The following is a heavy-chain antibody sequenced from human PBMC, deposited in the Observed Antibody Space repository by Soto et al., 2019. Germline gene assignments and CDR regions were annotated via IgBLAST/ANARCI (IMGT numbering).Heavy chain of an antibody. Sequence: PSETLSLTCTVSGASISSYYWSWIRLSAGRGLEWIGRLYTSGSSDYNPPLKSRVTMSADTSKNQFFVKLTSVTAADTAVYYCVRDRYSGYDFWFDPWGQGTLVTVSS. CDR1: GASISSYY. D-gene: IGHD5-12*01. V-gene: IGHV4-4*07. CDR2: LYTSGSS. CDR3: VRDRYSGYDFWFDP. J-gene: IGHJ5*02.